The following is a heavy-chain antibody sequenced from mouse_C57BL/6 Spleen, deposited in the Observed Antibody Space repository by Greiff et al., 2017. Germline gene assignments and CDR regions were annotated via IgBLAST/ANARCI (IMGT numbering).Heavy chain of an antibody. Sequence: QVQLQQPGAELVRPGSSVKLSCKASGYTFTSYWMDWVKQRPGHGLEWIGNIYPSDSETHYHQKFKDKDTLTVDKSSSTAYMQLSGLTSEDSSVEYCAISSSLSFDYWGQGTTLTVSS. V-gene: IGHV1-61*01. CDR2: IYPSDSET. J-gene: IGHJ2*01. CDR3: AISSSLSFDY. CDR1: GYTFTSYW.